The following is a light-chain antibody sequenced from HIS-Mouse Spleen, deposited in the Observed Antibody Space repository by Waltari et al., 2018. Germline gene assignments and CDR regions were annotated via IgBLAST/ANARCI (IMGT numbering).Light chain of an antibody. Sequence: SYELTQPPSVSVSPGQTARITCPGHALPTQYAYWYQQKPGQPPVLVIYKDSERPSGIPERFSGSSSGTTVTLTISGVQAEDEADYYCQSADSSGTRVFGGGTKLTVL. V-gene: IGLV3-25*03. CDR3: QSADSSGTRV. J-gene: IGLJ3*02. CDR1: ALPTQY. CDR2: KDS.